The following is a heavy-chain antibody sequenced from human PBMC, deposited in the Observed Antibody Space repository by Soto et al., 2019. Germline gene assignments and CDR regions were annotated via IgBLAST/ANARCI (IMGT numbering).Heavy chain of an antibody. Sequence: SETLSLTCTVSGGSIRSYYWSWIRQPPGKGLEWIGYIYYSGSTNYNPSLKSRVTISVDTSKNQFSLKLSSVTAADTAVYYCARGRRGGSPLDDDAFDIWGQGTMVT. J-gene: IGHJ3*02. V-gene: IGHV4-59*01. CDR3: ARGRRGGSPLDDDAFDI. D-gene: IGHD2-15*01. CDR1: GGSIRSYY. CDR2: IYYSGST.